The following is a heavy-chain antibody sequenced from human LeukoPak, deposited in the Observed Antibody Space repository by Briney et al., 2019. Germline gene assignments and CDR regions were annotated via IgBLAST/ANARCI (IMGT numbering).Heavy chain of an antibody. CDR2: ISYDGSNK. D-gene: IGHD3-22*01. V-gene: IGHV3-30*18. CDR1: GFTFSSYA. J-gene: IGHJ4*02. CDR3: AKDRRSSGYYFDY. Sequence: PGRSLRLSCAASGFTFSSYAMHWVRQAPGKGLEWVAVISYDGSNKYHADSVKGRFTIFRDNPKNTLYLQMNSLRAEDTAVYYCAKDRRSSGYYFDYWGQGTLVTVSS.